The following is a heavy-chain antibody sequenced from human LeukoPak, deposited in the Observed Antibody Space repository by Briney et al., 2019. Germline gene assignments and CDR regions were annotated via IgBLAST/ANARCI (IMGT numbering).Heavy chain of an antibody. CDR2: ISSHGGST. CDR3: MKDLWEPYDY. V-gene: IGHV3-64D*09. Sequence: GGSLRLSCSASGFTFSRYAMHWVRQAPGKGLECVSTISSHGGSTYYADSVKGRFTTSRDNSKNTLYLQMSSLRAEDTAVYYCMKDLWEPYDYWGQGTLVTVSS. D-gene: IGHD1-26*01. CDR1: GFTFSRYA. J-gene: IGHJ4*02.